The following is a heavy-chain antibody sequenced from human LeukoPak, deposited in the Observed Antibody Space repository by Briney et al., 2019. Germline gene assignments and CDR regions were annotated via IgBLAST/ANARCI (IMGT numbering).Heavy chain of an antibody. Sequence: GGSLRLSCAASGFTFSSYGTHWVRQAPGKGLEWVAVISYDGSNKYYADSVKGRFTISRDNSKNTLYLQMNSLRAEDTAVYYCAKEPAAYSSGWLTHFDYWGQGTLVTVSS. CDR2: ISYDGSNK. V-gene: IGHV3-30*18. CDR1: GFTFSSYG. CDR3: AKEPAAYSSGWLTHFDY. J-gene: IGHJ4*02. D-gene: IGHD6-19*01.